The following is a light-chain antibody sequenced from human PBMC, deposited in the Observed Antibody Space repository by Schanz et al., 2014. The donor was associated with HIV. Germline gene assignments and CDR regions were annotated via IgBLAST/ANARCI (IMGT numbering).Light chain of an antibody. V-gene: IGLV1-47*01. J-gene: IGLJ2*01. CDR3: AAWDDSLSVI. CDR2: RNN. CDR1: SSNIGSNY. Sequence: QSVLTQPPSTSGTPGQRVTISCSGSSSNIGSNYVYCYQQQLPGTAPKLLIYRNNQRPSGVPDPFSGSKSGTSASLAISGLRSEDEADYYCAAWDDSLSVIFGGGTKLTVL.